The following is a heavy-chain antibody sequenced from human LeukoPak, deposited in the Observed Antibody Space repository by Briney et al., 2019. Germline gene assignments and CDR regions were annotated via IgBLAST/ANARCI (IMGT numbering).Heavy chain of an antibody. J-gene: IGHJ4*02. V-gene: IGHV3-48*04. D-gene: IGHD3-22*01. CDR1: GFTFSNAW. CDR2: ISSSSSTI. Sequence: GGSLRLSCAASGFTFSNAWMSWVRQAPGKGLEWVSYISSSSSTIYYADSVKGRFTIFRDNAKNSLYLQMNSLRAEDTAVYYCARGLRYYDSSGYPEAYYFDYWGQGTLVTVSS. CDR3: ARGLRYYDSSGYPEAYYFDY.